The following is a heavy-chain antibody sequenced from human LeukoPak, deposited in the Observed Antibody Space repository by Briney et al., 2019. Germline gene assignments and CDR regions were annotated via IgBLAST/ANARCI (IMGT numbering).Heavy chain of an antibody. J-gene: IGHJ4*02. Sequence: SETLSLTCAVSRGSFIGYYWSWIRQPPGKGLEWIGEINHSGSTNYNPSPKSRVTISVDTSKNQFSLKLSSVTAADTAVYYCARGTGKAIAAAPYTFDYWGQGTLVTVSS. V-gene: IGHV4-34*01. CDR1: RGSFIGYY. D-gene: IGHD6-13*01. CDR3: ARGTGKAIAAAPYTFDY. CDR2: INHSGST.